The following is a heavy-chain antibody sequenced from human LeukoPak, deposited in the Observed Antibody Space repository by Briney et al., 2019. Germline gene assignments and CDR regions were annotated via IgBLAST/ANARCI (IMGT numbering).Heavy chain of an antibody. D-gene: IGHD3-9*01. CDR1: ELTFSSYE. Sequence: GGSLRLSCAASELTFSSYEMNWVRQAPGKGLEWVSYISSSGSTIYYADSVKGRFTISRDNAKNSLDLQMNSLRAEDTAVYYCARAPTKFRRDWFDPWGQGTLVTVSS. CDR3: ARAPTKFRRDWFDP. J-gene: IGHJ5*02. V-gene: IGHV3-48*03. CDR2: ISSSGSTI.